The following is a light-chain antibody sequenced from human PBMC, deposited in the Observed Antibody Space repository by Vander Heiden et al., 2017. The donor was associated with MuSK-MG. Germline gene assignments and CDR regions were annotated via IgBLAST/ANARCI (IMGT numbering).Light chain of an antibody. CDR3: QQYNNWPPLT. J-gene: IGKJ4*01. Sequence: IVMTPSPAPLSVSPGERATLSCRASQSVSSNLAWYQQKPGQAPRLLIYGASTRATGIPARFSGSGSGTEFTLPISSLQSEDFAVYYCQQYNNWPPLTFGGGTKVEIK. V-gene: IGKV3-15*01. CDR1: QSVSSN. CDR2: GAS.